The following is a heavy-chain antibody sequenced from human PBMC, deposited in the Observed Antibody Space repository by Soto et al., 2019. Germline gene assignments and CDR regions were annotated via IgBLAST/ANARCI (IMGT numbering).Heavy chain of an antibody. J-gene: IGHJ2*01. CDR1: GYTFTSYA. Sequence: QVQVVQSGAEVKKPGASVKVSCKASGYTFTSYAISWVRQAPGQGLEWMGWISGYNGNTNYAQNLQDRVIMTTDTSTTTAYMELRSLRSDDTAVYFCARERGWYFDLWGRGTLVTVSS. D-gene: IGHD3-10*01. CDR2: ISGYNGNT. CDR3: ARERGWYFDL. V-gene: IGHV1-18*01.